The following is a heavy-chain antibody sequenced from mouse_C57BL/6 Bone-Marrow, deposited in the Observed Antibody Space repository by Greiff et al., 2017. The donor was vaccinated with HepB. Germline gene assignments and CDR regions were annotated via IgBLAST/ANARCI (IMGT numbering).Heavy chain of an antibody. CDR3: GRGEYFDY. J-gene: IGHJ2*01. D-gene: IGHD2-10*02. Sequence: QVQLQQPGAELVMPGASVKLSCKASGYTFTSYWLHWVKQRTGQGLEWIGEIDPSDSYTNYNQKFKGKSTLTVDKSSSTAYMQLSSLTSEDSAVYYCGRGEYFDYWGQGTTLTVSS. V-gene: IGHV1-69*01. CDR2: IDPSDSYT. CDR1: GYTFTSYW.